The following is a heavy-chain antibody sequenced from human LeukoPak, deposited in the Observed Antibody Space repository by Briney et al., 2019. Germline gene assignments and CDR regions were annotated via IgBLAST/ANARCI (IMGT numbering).Heavy chain of an antibody. D-gene: IGHD5-12*01. CDR1: GYTFTGYY. Sequence: VASVKVSCKASGYTFTGYYIHWVRQAPGQGLEWMGRINPNTGGTNYAQKFQGRVTMTSDTSISTVYMELRRLRSDDTATFYCARGLPGGFDPWGQGSLVTVSS. CDR2: INPNTGGT. CDR3: ARGLPGGFDP. J-gene: IGHJ5*02. V-gene: IGHV1-2*02.